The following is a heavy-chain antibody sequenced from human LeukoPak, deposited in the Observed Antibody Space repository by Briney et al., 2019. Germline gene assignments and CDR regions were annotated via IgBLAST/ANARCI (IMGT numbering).Heavy chain of an antibody. CDR2: ITPIFGTA. D-gene: IGHD6-6*01. V-gene: IGHV1-69*13. J-gene: IGHJ3*02. Sequence: ASVKVSCKASGGTFSSYAISWVRQAPGQGLEWMGGITPIFGTANYAQKFQGRVTITADESTSTAYMELSSLRSEDTAVYYCAREEYSSPSLIDAFDIWGQGTMVTVSS. CDR1: GGTFSSYA. CDR3: AREEYSSPSLIDAFDI.